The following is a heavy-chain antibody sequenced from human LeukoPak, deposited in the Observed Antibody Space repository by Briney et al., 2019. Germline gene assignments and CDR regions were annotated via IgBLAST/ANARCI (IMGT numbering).Heavy chain of an antibody. CDR2: IIPILGIA. J-gene: IGHJ4*02. D-gene: IGHD1-26*01. Sequence: SVKVSCKASGGTFSSYTISWVRQAPGQGLELMGRIIPILGIANYAQKFQGRVTITADKSTSTAYMELSSLRSEDTAVYYCSTSGSYSNTNFDYWGQGTLVTVSS. CDR1: GGTFSSYT. CDR3: STSGSYSNTNFDY. V-gene: IGHV1-69*02.